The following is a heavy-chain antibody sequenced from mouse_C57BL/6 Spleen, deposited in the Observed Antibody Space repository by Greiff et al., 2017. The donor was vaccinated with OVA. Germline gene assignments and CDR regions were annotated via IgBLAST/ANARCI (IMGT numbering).Heavy chain of an antibody. D-gene: IGHD2-3*01. V-gene: IGHV1-64*01. CDR3: ARDGPGDYFDD. CDR1: GYTFTSYW. J-gene: IGHJ2*01. CDR2: IHPNSGST. Sequence: QVQLQQPGAELVKPGASVKLSCKASGYTFTSYWMHWVKQRPGQGLEWIGMIHPNSGSTNYNEKFKGKATLTVDKSSSTAYMQLSSLTSEDSAVYYCARDGPGDYFDDWGQGTTLTVSS.